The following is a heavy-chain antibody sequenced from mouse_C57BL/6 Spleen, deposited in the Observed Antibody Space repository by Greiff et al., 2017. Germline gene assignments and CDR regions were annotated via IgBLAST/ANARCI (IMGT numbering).Heavy chain of an antibody. CDR3: ARQIYDGYLDAMDY. Sequence: VQRVESGAELAKPGASVKLSCKASGYTFTSYWMHWVKQRPGQGLEWIGYINPSSGYTKYNHKFKDKATLTADKSSSTAYMPLSSLTYEDSAVYYCARQIYDGYLDAMDYWGQGTSVTVSS. CDR1: GYTFTSYW. D-gene: IGHD2-3*01. V-gene: IGHV1-7*01. J-gene: IGHJ4*01. CDR2: INPSSGYT.